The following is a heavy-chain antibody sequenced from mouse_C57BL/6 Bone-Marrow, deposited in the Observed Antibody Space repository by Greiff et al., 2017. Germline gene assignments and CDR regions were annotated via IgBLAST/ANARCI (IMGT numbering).Heavy chain of an antibody. Sequence: VKLQQPGAELVKPGASVKLSCKASGYTFTSYWMHWVKQRPGRGLEWIGRIDPNSGGTKYNEKFKSKATLTVDKPSSTAYMQLSSLTSEDSEVYYSARDAVVAPDAMEYWGQGASVTVSS. J-gene: IGHJ4*01. CDR2: IDPNSGGT. V-gene: IGHV1-72*01. CDR1: GYTFTSYW. CDR3: ARDAVVAPDAMEY. D-gene: IGHD1-1*01.